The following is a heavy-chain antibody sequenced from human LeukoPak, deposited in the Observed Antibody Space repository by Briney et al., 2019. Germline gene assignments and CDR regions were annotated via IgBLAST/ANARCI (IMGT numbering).Heavy chain of an antibody. J-gene: IGHJ4*02. CDR3: ATDDYRGLGY. CDR2: ITQDGSST. V-gene: IGHV3-74*01. CDR1: GIIFRNYW. Sequence: GESLKISCTTSGIIFRNYWIHWVRQAPGKGLVWVSHITQDGSSTFYADSVKGRFTTSRDNAKNTVFLQMNSLTAEDTGVYFCATDDYRGLGYWGPGILVTVSS. D-gene: IGHD4-11*01.